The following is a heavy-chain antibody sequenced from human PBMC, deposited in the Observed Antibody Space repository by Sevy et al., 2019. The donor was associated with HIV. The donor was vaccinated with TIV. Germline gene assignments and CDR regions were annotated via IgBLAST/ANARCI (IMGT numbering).Heavy chain of an antibody. J-gene: IGHJ4*02. CDR1: GFTFGDYA. D-gene: IGHD3-10*01. V-gene: IGHV3-49*03. CDR2: IRSKAYGGTT. Sequence: GGSLRLSCTASGFTFGDYAMSWFRQAPGKGLEWVGFIRSKAYGGTTEYAASVKGRFTISRDDSNSIAYLEMNSLKTEDTAVYYCTRGGEGRITMVQASDYWGQGPLVTVSS. CDR3: TRGGEGRITMVQASDY.